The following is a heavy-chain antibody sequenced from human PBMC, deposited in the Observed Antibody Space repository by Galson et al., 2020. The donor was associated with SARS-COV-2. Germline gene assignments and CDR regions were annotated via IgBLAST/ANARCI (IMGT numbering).Heavy chain of an antibody. Sequence: SETLSLTCTVSGGSISSGSYYWSWIRQPAGKGLEWIGSNYTSGSTNYNPSLKSRVTISVDTSKNQFSLKLSSVTAADTAVYYCARATYYYDSKGERRVNAFDIWGQGTMVTVSS. J-gene: IGHJ3*02. CDR1: GGSISSGSYY. D-gene: IGHD3-22*01. V-gene: IGHV4-61*02. CDR2: NYTSGST. CDR3: ARATYYYDSKGERRVNAFDI.